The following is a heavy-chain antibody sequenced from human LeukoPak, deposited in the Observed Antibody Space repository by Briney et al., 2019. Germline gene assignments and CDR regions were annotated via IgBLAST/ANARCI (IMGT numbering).Heavy chain of an antibody. J-gene: IGHJ3*02. CDR3: GREGGFGELMKNAFDI. D-gene: IGHD3-10*01. Sequence: SQTLSLTCAVSGGSLSSGGYSWSWIRQPPGKGLEWLGYIYHSGGTYYNTSLKSRFPISVEMSKNQFSLKLSSVNAADRAVYSWGREGGFGELMKNAFDIWGQGTMVTVSS. CDR1: GGSLSSGGYS. V-gene: IGHV4-30-2*01. CDR2: IYHSGGT.